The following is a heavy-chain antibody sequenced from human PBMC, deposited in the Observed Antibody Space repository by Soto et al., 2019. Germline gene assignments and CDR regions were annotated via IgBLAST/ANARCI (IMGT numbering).Heavy chain of an antibody. D-gene: IGHD6-13*01. V-gene: IGHV1-2*02. CDR2: INPNSGGT. Sequence: ALVKVSCKASGGTFSSYAISWVRQAPGQGLEWMGWINPNSGGTNYAQKFQGRVTMTRDTSISTAYMELSRLRSDDTAVYYCARHTDSSSWYYIPYYYYYGMDVWGQGTTVTVSS. CDR1: GGTFSSYA. J-gene: IGHJ6*02. CDR3: ARHTDSSSWYYIPYYYYYGMDV.